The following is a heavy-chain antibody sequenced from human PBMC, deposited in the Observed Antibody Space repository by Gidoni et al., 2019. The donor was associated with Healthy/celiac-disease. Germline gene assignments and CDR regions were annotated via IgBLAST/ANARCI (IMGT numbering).Heavy chain of an antibody. CDR1: GFTFSSYW. CDR3: ARDALEHYDFWSGYPNYGMDV. V-gene: IGHV3-7*01. J-gene: IGHJ6*02. D-gene: IGHD3-3*01. Sequence: EVQLVESGGGLVQPGGSLRLSCAASGFTFSSYWMSWVRQAPGKGLEWVANIKQDGSEKYYVDSVKGRFTISRDNAKNSLYLQMNSLRAEDTAVYYCARDALEHYDFWSGYPNYGMDVWGQGTTVTVSS. CDR2: IKQDGSEK.